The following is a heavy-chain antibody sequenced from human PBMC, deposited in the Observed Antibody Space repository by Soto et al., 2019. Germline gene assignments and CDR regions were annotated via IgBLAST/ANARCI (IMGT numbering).Heavy chain of an antibody. J-gene: IGHJ3*02. CDR1: GFTFSSYS. CDR2: ISSSSTTK. D-gene: IGHD3-22*01. CDR3: ASDDYYDSSGPTCAFDI. V-gene: IGHV3-48*01. Sequence: GGSLRLSCAASGFTFSSYSMNWVRQAPGKGLEWVSYISSSSTTKYYADSVKGRFTISRDNAKNSLYLQMNSLRAEGTAVYYYASDDYYDSSGPTCAFDIWGQGTMVTVSS.